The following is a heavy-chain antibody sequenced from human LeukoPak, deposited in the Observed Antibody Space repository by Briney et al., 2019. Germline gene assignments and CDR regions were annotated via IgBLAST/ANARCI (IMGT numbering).Heavy chain of an antibody. J-gene: IGHJ6*02. Sequence: SETLSLTCAVYGGSYSGYYWSWIRQPPGKGLEWIGEINHSGSTNYNPSLKSRVTISVDTSKNQFSLKLSSVTAADTAVYYCARLGVATTPVTDYGMDVWGQGTTVTVSS. CDR3: ARLGVATTPVTDYGMDV. V-gene: IGHV4-34*01. CDR1: GGSYSGYY. D-gene: IGHD5-12*01. CDR2: INHSGST.